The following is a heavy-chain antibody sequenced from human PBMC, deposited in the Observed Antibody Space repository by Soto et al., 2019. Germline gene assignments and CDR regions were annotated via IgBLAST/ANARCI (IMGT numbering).Heavy chain of an antibody. D-gene: IGHD6-6*01. CDR3: AREVASSEDAFDI. V-gene: IGHV1-69*06. J-gene: IGHJ3*02. Sequence: QLHLVQSGAEGKKTWSSVKVSCKASGGTFSSYTINLVRKAPGQGLELLGGSIPLLGTLYYAQKFQGRFTIAADIAPSTAYTELSTLRSDATAVYYCAREVASSEDAFDIWGQGTMVTVSS. CDR1: GGTFSSYT. CDR2: SIPLLGTL.